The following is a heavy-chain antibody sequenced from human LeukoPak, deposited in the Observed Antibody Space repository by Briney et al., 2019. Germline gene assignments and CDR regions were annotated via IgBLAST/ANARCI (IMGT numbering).Heavy chain of an antibody. D-gene: IGHD6-13*01. CDR2: IYYSGSI. CDR1: GGSISSYY. J-gene: IGHJ4*02. V-gene: IGHV4-59*01. Sequence: SETLSLTCTVSGGSISSYYWSWIRQPPGKGLEWIGYIYYSGSINYNPSLKSRVTISVDTSKNQFSLKLSSVTAADTAVYYCARGDSSSWYGSYWGQGTLVTVSS. CDR3: ARGDSSSWYGSY.